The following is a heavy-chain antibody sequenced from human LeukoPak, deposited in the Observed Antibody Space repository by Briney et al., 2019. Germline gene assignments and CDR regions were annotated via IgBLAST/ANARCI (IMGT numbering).Heavy chain of an antibody. CDR1: GCTFSTYF. V-gene: IGHV3-30-3*01. Sequence: AGGSLRLSCAGSGCTFSTYFMHWVRQAPGKGLEWVADIASDGSHTFYVESVKGRFTISRDNSKNTRYLQMNSLRAEDTAVYFCARERQDTILHSGAFDIWGQGTMVTVSS. CDR3: ARERQDTILHSGAFDI. CDR2: IASDGSHT. D-gene: IGHD2-21*01. J-gene: IGHJ3*02.